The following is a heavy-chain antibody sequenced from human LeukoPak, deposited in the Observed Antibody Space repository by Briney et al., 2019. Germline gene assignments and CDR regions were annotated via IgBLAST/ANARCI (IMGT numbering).Heavy chain of an antibody. CDR1: GFTFSSYA. J-gene: IGHJ4*02. V-gene: IGHV3-23*01. D-gene: IGHD5-18*01. Sequence: GGSLRLSCAASGFTFSSYAMGWVRQAPGKGLEWVSAITASGGNTYYADSVKGRFTISRDNSKNTLYLQVNSLRAEDTAVYYCAKGKGYSYGRYYFDYWGQGTLVTVSS. CDR2: ITASGGNT. CDR3: AKGKGYSYGRYYFDY.